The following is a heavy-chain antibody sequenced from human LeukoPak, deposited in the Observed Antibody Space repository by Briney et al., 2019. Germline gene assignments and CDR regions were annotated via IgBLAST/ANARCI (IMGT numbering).Heavy chain of an antibody. J-gene: IGHJ6*03. V-gene: IGHV3-23*01. Sequence: PGGSLRLSCAASGFTFSSYAMSWVREAPGKGLEWGSANSGSGGSTYYADSVKGRFTISRDNSKNTLYLQMNSLRAEDTAVYYCTSSSSRGIYYYYYYMDVWGKGTTVTVSS. CDR1: GFTFSSYA. D-gene: IGHD6-6*01. CDR3: TSSSSRGIYYYYYYMDV. CDR2: NSGSGGST.